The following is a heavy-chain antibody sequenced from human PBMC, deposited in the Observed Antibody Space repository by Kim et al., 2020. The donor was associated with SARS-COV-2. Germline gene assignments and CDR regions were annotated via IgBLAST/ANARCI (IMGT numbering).Heavy chain of an antibody. CDR2: IWYDGSNQ. D-gene: IGHD2-15*01. CDR1: GFTFSSFD. V-gene: IGHV3-33*08. Sequence: GGSLRLSCAASGFTFSSFDMHWVRQAPGKGLEGVALIWYDGSNQYYADSVRGRFTISRDNSRNTLYLQMNSLRADDTAVYYCARDSCSGESCYSDFWGQGPLVTVSS. CDR3: ARDSCSGESCYSDF. J-gene: IGHJ4*02.